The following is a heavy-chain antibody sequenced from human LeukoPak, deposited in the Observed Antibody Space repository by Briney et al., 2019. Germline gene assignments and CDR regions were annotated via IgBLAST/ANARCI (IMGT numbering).Heavy chain of an antibody. V-gene: IGHV3-74*01. D-gene: IGHD3-10*01. CDR3: AKNGPGLDYFDY. Sequence: GGSLRLSCAASGFTFSSYWMHWVRQAPGKGLVWVSRINSDGSDTTYADSVKGRFTISRDNAKNTLYLQMNSLRAEDTAVHYCAKNGPGLDYFDYWGQGTLVTVSS. CDR1: GFTFSSYW. J-gene: IGHJ4*02. CDR2: INSDGSDT.